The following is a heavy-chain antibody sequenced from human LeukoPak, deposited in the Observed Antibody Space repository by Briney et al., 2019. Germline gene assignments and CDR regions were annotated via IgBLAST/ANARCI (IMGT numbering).Heavy chain of an antibody. J-gene: IGHJ4*02. CDR3: ARDEDYQLLYQPDF. Sequence: GGSLRLSCAASGFTFSSYAMSWVRQAPGKGLEWVGVISDDGATEDYGDSVKGRFTISRDSSKSTSYLQMNSLRPEDTAVYFCARDEDYQLLYQPDFWGQGTLVTVSS. D-gene: IGHD2-2*02. CDR2: ISDDGATE. V-gene: IGHV3-30*03. CDR1: GFTFSSYA.